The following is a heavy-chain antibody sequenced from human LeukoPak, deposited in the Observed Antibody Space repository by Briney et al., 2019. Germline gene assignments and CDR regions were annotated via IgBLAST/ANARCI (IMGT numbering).Heavy chain of an antibody. V-gene: IGHV1-8*01. J-gene: IGHJ4*02. CDR2: MNPNSGNT. CDR1: GYTFTCYD. D-gene: IGHD6-13*01. Sequence: ASVKVSCKASGYTFTCYDINWVRQATGQGLEWMGWMNPNSGNTGYAQKFQGRVTMTRNTSISTAYMELSSLRSEDTAVYYCARAYTFGYSSSWYEDYWGQGTLVTVSS. CDR3: ARAYTFGYSSSWYEDY.